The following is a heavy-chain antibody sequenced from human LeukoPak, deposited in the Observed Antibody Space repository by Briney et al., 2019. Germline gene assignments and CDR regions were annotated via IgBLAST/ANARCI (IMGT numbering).Heavy chain of an antibody. J-gene: IGHJ4*02. Sequence: LGESLKISCKASGYSFTSYWIGWVRQMPGKGLEWMGIIDPSDSETRYTSSFQGQVTISVDKSLTTAYLQWNSLKASDTAMYYCARQTAMGRSGDYWGQGTLVTVSS. D-gene: IGHD5-18*01. CDR2: IDPSDSET. CDR1: GYSFTSYW. V-gene: IGHV5-51*01. CDR3: ARQTAMGRSGDY.